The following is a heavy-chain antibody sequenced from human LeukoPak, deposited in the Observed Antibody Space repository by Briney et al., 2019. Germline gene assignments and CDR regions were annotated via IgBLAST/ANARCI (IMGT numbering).Heavy chain of an antibody. CDR2: INSDGRNT. V-gene: IGHV3-64*01. CDR1: GFTFSSYT. D-gene: IGHD5-24*01. Sequence: GGSLRLSCAASGFTFSSYTMPWVRHAPGKRLEYVSAINSDGRNTYYANSVQGRFTISRDNSKNTLYLQMGSLRSDDTAIYYCAREQNPYNEIDYWGQGTLVTVSS. CDR3: AREQNPYNEIDY. J-gene: IGHJ4*02.